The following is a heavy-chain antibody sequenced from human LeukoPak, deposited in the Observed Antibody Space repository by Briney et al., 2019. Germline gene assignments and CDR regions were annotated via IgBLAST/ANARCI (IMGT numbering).Heavy chain of an antibody. Sequence: GESLKISCEGSGYKFTTYWIGWVRQVPGKGLEWMGVIYPGDSDTKYSPSFQGQVTISADRSISTAYLQWTSLKASDTAMYYCARQWYYDSAIRYWGQGTLVTVSS. V-gene: IGHV5-51*01. D-gene: IGHD3-10*01. CDR2: IYPGDSDT. CDR3: ARQWYYDSAIRY. J-gene: IGHJ4*02. CDR1: GYKFTTYW.